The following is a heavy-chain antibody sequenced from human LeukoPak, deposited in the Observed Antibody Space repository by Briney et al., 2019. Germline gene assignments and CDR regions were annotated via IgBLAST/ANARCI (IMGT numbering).Heavy chain of an antibody. J-gene: IGHJ6*02. CDR2: IQPSGST. CDR1: DGSFSTSF. CDR3: ATADAEEMATNYYYYYGMDV. V-gene: IGHV4-34*01. D-gene: IGHD5-24*01. Sequence: SETLSLTCVAYDGSFSTSFWSWIRQPPGEGLEWIGEIQPSGSTKYNPSLKSRVTVSADTSKNQFSLKLSSVTAADTAVYYCATADAEEMATNYYYYYGMDVWGQGTTVTVSS.